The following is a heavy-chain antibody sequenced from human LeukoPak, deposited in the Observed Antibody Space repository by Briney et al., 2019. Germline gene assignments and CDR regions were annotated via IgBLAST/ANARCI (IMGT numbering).Heavy chain of an antibody. CDR3: AREGSISLSFDY. J-gene: IGHJ4*02. CDR1: GGTFSSYA. V-gene: IGHV1-69*05. Sequence: GSSVKVSCKASGGTFSSYAISWVRQAPGQGLEWMGRIIPIFETANYAQKFQGRVTITTDESTSTAYMELSSLRSEDTAVYYCAREGSISLSFDYWGQGTLVTVSS. CDR2: IIPIFETA. D-gene: IGHD3-3*02.